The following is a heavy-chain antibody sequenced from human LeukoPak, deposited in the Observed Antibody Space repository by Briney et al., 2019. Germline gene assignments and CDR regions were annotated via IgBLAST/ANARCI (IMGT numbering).Heavy chain of an antibody. CDR1: GGTFSSYA. V-gene: IGHV1-46*01. CDR3: ARASFNYYYYMDV. CDR2: INPSGGST. J-gene: IGHJ6*03. Sequence: ASVKVSCKASGGTFSSYAISWVRQAPGQGLEWMGIINPSGGSTSYAQKFQGRVTMTRDMSTSTVYMELSSLRSEDTAVYYCARASFNYYYYMDVWGKGTTVTVSS. D-gene: IGHD2/OR15-2a*01.